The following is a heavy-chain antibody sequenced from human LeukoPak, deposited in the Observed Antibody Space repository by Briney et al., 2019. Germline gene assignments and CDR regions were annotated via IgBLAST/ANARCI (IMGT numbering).Heavy chain of an antibody. Sequence: SETLSLTCTVSGDSISRSTYYWGWIRQPPGKGLEWIGSIYYSGSTYYNPSLKSRVTISVDTSKNQFSLKLSSVTAADTAVYYCARHGNYDFWSGYYFDYWGQGTLVTVSS. V-gene: IGHV4-39*01. J-gene: IGHJ4*02. D-gene: IGHD3-3*01. CDR2: IYYSGST. CDR1: GDSISRSTYY. CDR3: ARHGNYDFWSGYYFDY.